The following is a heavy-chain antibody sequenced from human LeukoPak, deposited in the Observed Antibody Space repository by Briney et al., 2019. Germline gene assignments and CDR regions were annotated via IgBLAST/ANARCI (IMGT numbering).Heavy chain of an antibody. Sequence: RSSETLSRTCTVSGVSISNNYYYWAWIRQPPGKGLEMIGYVHYTGSTFYNSSLKSRVTISADTSQNQFSLSLTSVTAADTAVYYCATLGLLRGAGFNLATHFDFWGQGTLVTVSS. J-gene: IGHJ4*02. D-gene: IGHD1-26*01. CDR2: VHYTGST. CDR3: ATLGLLRGAGFNLATHFDF. V-gene: IGHV4-39*01. CDR1: GVSISNNYYY.